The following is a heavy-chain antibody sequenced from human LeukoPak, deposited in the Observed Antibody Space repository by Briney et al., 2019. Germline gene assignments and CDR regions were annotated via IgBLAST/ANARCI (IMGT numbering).Heavy chain of an antibody. Sequence: GGSLRLSCAASGFTVSSNYMSWVRQAPGKGLEWVSVIYSGGSTYYADSVKGRFTISRDNSKNTLYLQMNSLRAEDTAVYYCAREKDNWDDAFDIWGQGTMVTVSS. J-gene: IGHJ3*02. V-gene: IGHV3-66*01. CDR3: AREKDNWDDAFDI. CDR1: GFTVSSNY. D-gene: IGHD1-1*01. CDR2: IYSGGST.